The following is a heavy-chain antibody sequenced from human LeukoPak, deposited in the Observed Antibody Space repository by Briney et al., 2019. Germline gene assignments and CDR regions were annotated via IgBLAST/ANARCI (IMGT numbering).Heavy chain of an antibody. CDR1: GYTFTGYY. J-gene: IGHJ4*02. CDR3: ARAPFWRGPHNG. V-gene: IGHV1-2*02. D-gene: IGHD3-3*01. CDR2: INPNSGGT. Sequence: ASVKVSCKASGYTFTGYYMHWVRQAPGQGLEWMGWINPNSGGTNYAQKFQGRVTMTRDTSISTVYMELSRLRSDDTAVYYCARAPFWRGPHNGWGQGTLVTVSS.